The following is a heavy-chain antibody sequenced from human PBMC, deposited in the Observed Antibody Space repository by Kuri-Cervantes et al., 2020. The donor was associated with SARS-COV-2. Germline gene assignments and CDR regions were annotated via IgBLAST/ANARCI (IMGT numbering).Heavy chain of an antibody. CDR3: ARGQYTVLWSRHNWFDP. V-gene: IGHV3-15*01. J-gene: IGHJ5*02. CDR1: GGSISDYY. CDR2: IKSKTDGGTT. Sequence: GESLKISCTVSGGSISDYYWTWVRQAPGKGLEWVGRIKSKTDGGTTDYAAPVKGRFTISRDDSKNTLYLQMNSLRAEDTAVYYCARGQYTVLWSRHNWFDPWGQGTLVTVSS. D-gene: IGHD3-10*01.